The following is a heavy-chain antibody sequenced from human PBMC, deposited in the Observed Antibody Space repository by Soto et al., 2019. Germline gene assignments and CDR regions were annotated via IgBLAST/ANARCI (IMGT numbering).Heavy chain of an antibody. V-gene: IGHV3-64*01. Sequence: EVQLAESGGGLAQPGGSLRLSCADSVFTLSGYAMDWVRQAPGKGLEYVSGISSNGVGTYYANSVQGRFTISRDNSKNTVYLQMGSLRPEDMAVYYCARRARPDFYYMDVWGKGTTVTVSS. J-gene: IGHJ6*03. CDR2: ISSNGVGT. CDR3: ARRARPDFYYMDV. CDR1: VFTLSGYA. D-gene: IGHD6-6*01.